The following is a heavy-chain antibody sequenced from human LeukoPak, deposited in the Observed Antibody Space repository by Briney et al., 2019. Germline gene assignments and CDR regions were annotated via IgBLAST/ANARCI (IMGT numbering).Heavy chain of an antibody. J-gene: IGHJ5*02. V-gene: IGHV4-39*01. Sequence: PSETLSLTCTVSGGSISSSSYHWGWNRQPPGKGLEWIGSSYYSGNTYSHPSLNSRVTISVATSKNQFSLKLNSVTAADTAVYYCARREYQLLEARGNWFDPWGQGTLVTVSS. CDR3: ARREYQLLEARGNWFDP. CDR1: GGSISSSSYH. CDR2: SYYSGNT. D-gene: IGHD2-2*01.